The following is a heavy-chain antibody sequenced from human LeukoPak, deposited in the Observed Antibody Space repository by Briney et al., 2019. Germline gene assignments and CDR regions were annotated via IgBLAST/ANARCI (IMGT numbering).Heavy chain of an antibody. CDR3: AKELRGKSSGYYLRGDYFDD. CDR1: GGSIRDYQ. Sequence: SETLSLTCAVSGGSIRDYQWSWIRQPPGKGLEWIGHINTNGRTDYNPSLRSRLTFSVDTSRDQFSLKLSSVTAADTAMYYCAKELRGKSSGYYLRGDYFDDWGQGTLVTVSS. J-gene: IGHJ4*02. D-gene: IGHD3-22*01. V-gene: IGHV4-4*09. CDR2: INTNGRT.